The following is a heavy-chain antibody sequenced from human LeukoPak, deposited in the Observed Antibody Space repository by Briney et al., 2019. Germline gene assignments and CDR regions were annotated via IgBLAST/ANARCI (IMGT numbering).Heavy chain of an antibody. D-gene: IGHD1-26*01. CDR3: ARESSGSYYGFDS. J-gene: IGHJ5*01. CDR2: ISSSRSTI. V-gene: IGHV3-48*01. CDR1: GFTFSSYS. Sequence: GGSLRLSCAASGFTFSSYSMNWLRQAPGKGLEWVSYISSSRSTIYYADSVKGRFTISRDNAKNSLYLQMNSLRAEDTAVYYCARESSGSYYGFDSWGQGTLVTVSS.